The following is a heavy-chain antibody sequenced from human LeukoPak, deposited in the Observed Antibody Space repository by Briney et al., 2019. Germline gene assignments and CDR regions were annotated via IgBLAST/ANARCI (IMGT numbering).Heavy chain of an antibody. CDR1: GFTFSSYA. J-gene: IGHJ3*02. CDR2: ISGSGDST. CDR3: AGRSGQQLKRGAFDI. V-gene: IGHV3-23*01. D-gene: IGHD6-13*01. Sequence: PGGSLRLSCAASGFTFSSYAMSWVRQAPGKGLEWVSSISGSGDSTYYADSVKGRFTISRDNSVNTLYLQMNSLRAEDTAVYYCAGRSGQQLKRGAFDIWGQGTMVTVSS.